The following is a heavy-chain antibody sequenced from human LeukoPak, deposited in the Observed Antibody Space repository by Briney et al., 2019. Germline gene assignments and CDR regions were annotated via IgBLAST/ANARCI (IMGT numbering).Heavy chain of an antibody. CDR3: ARDQGDYSGDI. Sequence: PGRSLRLSCAASGFTFSTYGMQWVRQAPGKGLEWVAVISYDGSNKHYADSVKGRFTISRDNSKNTLYLQMNSLRAEDTAVYYCARDQGDYSGDIWGQGTMVTVSS. D-gene: IGHD2-15*01. V-gene: IGHV3-30*03. J-gene: IGHJ3*02. CDR2: ISYDGSNK. CDR1: GFTFSTYG.